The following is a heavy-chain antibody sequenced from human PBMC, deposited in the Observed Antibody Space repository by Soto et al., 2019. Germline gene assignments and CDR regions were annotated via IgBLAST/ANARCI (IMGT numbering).Heavy chain of an antibody. CDR1: GFTFSSHD. CDR2: IGTASDT. Sequence: EVQLVESGGGLVQPGGSLRLSCAASGFTFSSHDMHWVRQATGKGLEWVSAIGTASDTYYTDSVKGRFTVSRENAKNSLDLQMNSLRAEDTAVYYCERGTYGSTTSCYGGHFDYWGQGALVAVSS. J-gene: IGHJ4*02. CDR3: ERGTYGSTTSCYGGHFDY. V-gene: IGHV3-13*01. D-gene: IGHD2-2*01.